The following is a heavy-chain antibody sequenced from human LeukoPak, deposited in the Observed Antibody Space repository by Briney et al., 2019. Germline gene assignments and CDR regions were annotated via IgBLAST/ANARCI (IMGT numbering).Heavy chain of an antibody. CDR1: GFTFSSYA. Sequence: GGSLRLSCAASGFTFSSYAMHWVRQAPGKGLEYVSAISSNGGSTYYANSVKGRFTISKDNSKNTLYLQMGSLRAEDMAVYYCARGIYGYDILTGFHYWGQGTLVTVSS. J-gene: IGHJ4*02. D-gene: IGHD3-9*01. CDR2: ISSNGGST. CDR3: ARGIYGYDILTGFHY. V-gene: IGHV3-64*01.